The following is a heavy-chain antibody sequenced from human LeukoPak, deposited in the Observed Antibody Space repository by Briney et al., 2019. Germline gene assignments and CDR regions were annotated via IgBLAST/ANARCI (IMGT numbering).Heavy chain of an antibody. J-gene: IGHJ4*02. V-gene: IGHV1-2*02. CDR1: GYTFTGYY. Sequence: ASVKVSCKASGYTFTGYYMHWVRQAPGQGLEWMGWIDPNSGNTNYAQKFQERVTITRDMSTSTAYMELSSLRSEDTAVYYCAASLAYCGGDCYSMLDYWGQGTLVTVSS. D-gene: IGHD2-21*02. CDR2: IDPNSGNT. CDR3: AASLAYCGGDCYSMLDY.